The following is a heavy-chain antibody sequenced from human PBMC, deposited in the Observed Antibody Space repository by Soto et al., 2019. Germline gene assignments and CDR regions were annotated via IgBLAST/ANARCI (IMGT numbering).Heavy chain of an antibody. J-gene: IGHJ4*02. CDR3: ARGVVPGYYDSSGYSPFDY. V-gene: IGHV4-31*03. CDR1: GGSISSGGYY. Sequence: SETLSLTCTVPGGSISSGGYYSSWIRQHPGKGLEWIGYIYYSGSTYYNPSLKSRVTISVDTSKNQFSLKLSSVTAADTAVYYCARGVVPGYYDSSGYSPFDYWGQGTLVTVSS. D-gene: IGHD3-22*01. CDR2: IYYSGST.